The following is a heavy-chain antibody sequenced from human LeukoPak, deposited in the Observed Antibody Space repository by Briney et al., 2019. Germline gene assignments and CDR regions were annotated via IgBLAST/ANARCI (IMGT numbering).Heavy chain of an antibody. CDR1: GFTFSSYA. J-gene: IGHJ6*02. V-gene: IGHV3-23*01. CDR2: ISGSGGST. CDR3: AKLPAVVTHYYYGMDV. Sequence: GGSLRLSCAASGFTFSSYAMSWVRQAPGKGLEWVSAISGSGGSTYYADSVKGRFTISRDNSKNTLYLQMNSLRAEDTAVYYCAKLPAVVTHYYYGMDVWGQGTTVTVSS. D-gene: IGHD2-21*02.